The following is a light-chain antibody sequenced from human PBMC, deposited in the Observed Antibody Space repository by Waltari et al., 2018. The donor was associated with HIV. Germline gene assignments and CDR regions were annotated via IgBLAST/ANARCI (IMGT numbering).Light chain of an antibody. CDR2: SAS. CDR3: QGSFS. Sequence: DIQMTQSPSSLSASVGDNVTSTCRASQSISNNLNWYQLKVGKAPKLLIYSASILESRVPARFSGSGSGTDFTLTISSLQSEDVATYYGQGSFSFGPGAKVDIK. V-gene: IGKV1-39*01. J-gene: IGKJ3*01. CDR1: QSISNN.